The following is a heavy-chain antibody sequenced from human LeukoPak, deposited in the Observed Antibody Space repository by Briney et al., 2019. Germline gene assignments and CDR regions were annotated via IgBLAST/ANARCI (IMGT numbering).Heavy chain of an antibody. Sequence: SETLSLTCTVSGGSISSHYWSWIRQPPGKGLEWIGYIYYSGSTNYNPSLKSRVTISVDTSKNQFSLKLSSVTAADTAVYYCARDFDSSSWDRGHWFDPWGQGTLVTVSS. CDR3: ARDFDSSSWDRGHWFDP. V-gene: IGHV4-59*11. D-gene: IGHD6-13*01. CDR1: GGSISSHY. J-gene: IGHJ5*02. CDR2: IYYSGST.